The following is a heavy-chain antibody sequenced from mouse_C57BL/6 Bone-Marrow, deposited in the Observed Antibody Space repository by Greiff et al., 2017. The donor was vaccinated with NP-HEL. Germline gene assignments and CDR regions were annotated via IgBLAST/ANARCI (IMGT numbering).Heavy chain of an antibody. V-gene: IGHV1-7*01. J-gene: IGHJ4*01. CDR2: INPSSGYT. CDR1: GYTFTSYW. Sequence: VQLQQSGAELAKPGASVKLSCKASGYTFTSYWMHWVKQRPGQGLEWIGYINPSSGYTKYNQKFKDKATLTADKSSNTAYMQLSSLTYEYSAVYYCASKAEYYAMDYWGQGTSVTVSS. CDR3: ASKAEYYAMDY.